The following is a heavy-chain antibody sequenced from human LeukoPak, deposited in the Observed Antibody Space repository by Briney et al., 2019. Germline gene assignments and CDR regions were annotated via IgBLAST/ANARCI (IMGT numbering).Heavy chain of an antibody. Sequence: ASVKVSCKASGYTFTGYYMHWVRQAPGQGLEWMGWINPNSGGTNYAQKFQGRVTMTRDTSISTAYMELSRLRSDDTAVYYCARVAVVQTYYFDYWGQGTLVTVSS. D-gene: IGHD6-19*01. J-gene: IGHJ4*02. V-gene: IGHV1-2*02. CDR1: GYTFTGYY. CDR3: ARVAVVQTYYFDY. CDR2: INPNSGGT.